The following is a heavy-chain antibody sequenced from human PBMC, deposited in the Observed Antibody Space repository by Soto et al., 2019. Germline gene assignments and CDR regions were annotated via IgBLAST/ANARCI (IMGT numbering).Heavy chain of an antibody. CDR1: GASITGSSY. J-gene: IGHJ4*02. D-gene: IGHD2-15*01. Sequence: LSLTCTVSGASITGSSYWSWIRQPAGKGLEWIGRFSLSGTTNYNPSLRGRVTMSADVSKNQFSLRLTSVTAADTALYYCARGMTPLGAPAWYYFDSWRQGTLVTVSS. V-gene: IGHV4-4*07. CDR2: FSLSGTT. CDR3: ARGMTPLGAPAWYYFDS.